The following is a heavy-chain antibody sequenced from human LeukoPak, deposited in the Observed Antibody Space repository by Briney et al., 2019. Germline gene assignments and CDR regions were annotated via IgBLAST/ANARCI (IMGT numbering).Heavy chain of an antibody. V-gene: IGHV1-8*03. D-gene: IGHD2-15*01. CDR3: ARYCSGGSCYSFDY. CDR2: MNPNSGNA. Sequence: ASVKVSCKASGYTFTSYDINWVRQATGQGLEWMGRMNPNSGNAGYAQKFQGRVTITRNTSISTAYMELSSLRSEDTAVYYCARYCSGGSCYSFDYWGQGTLVTVSS. CDR1: GYTFTSYD. J-gene: IGHJ4*02.